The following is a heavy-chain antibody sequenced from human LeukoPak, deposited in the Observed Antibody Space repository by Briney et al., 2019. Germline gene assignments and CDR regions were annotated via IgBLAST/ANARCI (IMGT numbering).Heavy chain of an antibody. J-gene: IGHJ6*03. D-gene: IGHD3-10*01. V-gene: IGHV4-59*01. CDR3: ARTAWFGELVYYYYMDV. CDR1: GGSISSYY. CDR2: IYYSGST. Sequence: SETLSLTCTVSGGSISSYYWSWVRQPPGKGLEWIGYIYYSGSTNYNSSLKSRVTISVDTSKNQFSLKLSSVTAADTAVYYCARTAWFGELVYYYYMDVWGKGTTVTVSS.